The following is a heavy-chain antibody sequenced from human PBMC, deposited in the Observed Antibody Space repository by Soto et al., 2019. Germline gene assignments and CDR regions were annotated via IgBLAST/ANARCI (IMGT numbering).Heavy chain of an antibody. CDR2: IYYSGST. Sequence: SETLSLTYTVSGGSISSYYWSWIRQPPGKGLEWIGYIYYSGSTNYNPSLKSRVTISVDTSKNQFSLKLSSVTAADTAVYYCARGAAAGDNWFDPWGRGTLVTVSS. CDR3: ARGAAAGDNWFDP. CDR1: GGSISSYY. D-gene: IGHD6-13*01. V-gene: IGHV4-59*01. J-gene: IGHJ5*02.